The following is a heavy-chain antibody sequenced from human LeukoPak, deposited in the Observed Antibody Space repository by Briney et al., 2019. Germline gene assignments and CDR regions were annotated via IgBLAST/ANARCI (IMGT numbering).Heavy chain of an antibody. Sequence: GESLKISCKGSGYSFTSYWIGWVRQMPGKGLEWMGIIYPGDSDTRYSPSFQGQATISADKSISTAYLQWSSLKASDTAMYYCARPRRTYYDFWSGYPRINDAFDIWGQGTMVTVSS. J-gene: IGHJ3*02. CDR2: IYPGDSDT. CDR1: GYSFTSYW. CDR3: ARPRRTYYDFWSGYPRINDAFDI. V-gene: IGHV5-51*01. D-gene: IGHD3-3*01.